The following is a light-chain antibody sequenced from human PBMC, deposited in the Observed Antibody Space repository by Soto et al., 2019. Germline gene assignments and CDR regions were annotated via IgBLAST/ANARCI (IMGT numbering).Light chain of an antibody. CDR3: QNYDSAPST. CDR1: RDITDY. Sequence: DIQMTQSPSSLSASVGDRVTITCRASRDITDYLAWYQQKPGQVPKLLISAASTLQSGVPSRFTASGSGTDFPLTATGLQPEDFANYYCQNYDSAPSTFGQGTKVEF. J-gene: IGKJ1*01. V-gene: IGKV1-27*01. CDR2: AAS.